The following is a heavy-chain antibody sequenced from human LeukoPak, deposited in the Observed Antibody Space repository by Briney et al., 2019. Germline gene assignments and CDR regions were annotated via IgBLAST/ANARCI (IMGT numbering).Heavy chain of an antibody. D-gene: IGHD3-10*01. Sequence: PSETLSLTCTVSGGSISSYYWSWIRQPPGKGLEWIGYIYYSGSTNYNPSLKSRVTISVDTSKNQFPLKLSSVTAADTAVYYCARHYGSGSYYLDYWGQGTLVTVSS. J-gene: IGHJ4*02. CDR2: IYYSGST. CDR3: ARHYGSGSYYLDY. CDR1: GGSISSYY. V-gene: IGHV4-59*08.